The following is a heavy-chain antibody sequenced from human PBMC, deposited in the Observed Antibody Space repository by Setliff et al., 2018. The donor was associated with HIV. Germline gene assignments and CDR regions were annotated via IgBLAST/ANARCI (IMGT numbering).Heavy chain of an antibody. J-gene: IGHJ3*02. CDR1: GFTFSRYA. CDR3: ARDYQQWLPDAFDI. CDR2: ISGSGIGS. D-gene: IGHD6-19*01. V-gene: IGHV3-23*01. Sequence: PGGSLRLSCAASGFTFSRYAMTWVRQAPGKGLEWVSAISGSGIGSYYPGSVKGRFTISRENARDSLYLQMNSLRAGDTAVYYCARDYQQWLPDAFDIWGQGTMVTVSS.